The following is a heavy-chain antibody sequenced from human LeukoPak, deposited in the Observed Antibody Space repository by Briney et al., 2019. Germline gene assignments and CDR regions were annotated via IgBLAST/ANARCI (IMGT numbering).Heavy chain of an antibody. D-gene: IGHD3-9*01. Sequence: SVKVSCKASGGTCSSYAISWVRQAPGQGLEWMGGIIPIFGTANYAQKFQGRVTITTDESTSTAYMELSSMRSEDTAVYYCARVGYDILTGYYNSHLDYWGQGTLVTVSS. CDR1: GGTCSSYA. J-gene: IGHJ4*02. V-gene: IGHV1-69*05. CDR3: ARVGYDILTGYYNSHLDY. CDR2: IIPIFGTA.